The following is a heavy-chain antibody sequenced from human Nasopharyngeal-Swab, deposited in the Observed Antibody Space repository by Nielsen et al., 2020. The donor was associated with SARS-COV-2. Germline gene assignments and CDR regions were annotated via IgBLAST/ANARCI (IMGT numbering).Heavy chain of an antibody. D-gene: IGHD6-19*01. CDR3: AVHVAGDRPPFDP. CDR2: INTNTGNP. V-gene: IGHV7-4-1*02. Sequence: VRQAPGQGLEWMGWINTNTGNPTYAQGFTGRFVFSLDTSVSTAYLQISSLKAEDTAVYYCAVHVAGDRPPFDPWGQGTLGTVSS. J-gene: IGHJ5*02.